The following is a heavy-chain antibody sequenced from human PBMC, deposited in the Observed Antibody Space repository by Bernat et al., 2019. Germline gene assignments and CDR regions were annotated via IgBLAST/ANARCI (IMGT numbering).Heavy chain of an antibody. V-gene: IGHV3-74*01. Sequence: QLVVSGGGLVQPGGSLRLSCAASGFTFNTYWMHWVRQAPGKGLVWISRISSDGSMTNYADSVKCRFTISRDNTKNTVYLQMNSLRAEDTAVYYCVNYGSGSYLAWGQGTLVSVSS. J-gene: IGHJ5*02. CDR1: GFTFNTYW. CDR2: ISSDGSMT. CDR3: VNYGSGSYLA. D-gene: IGHD3-10*01.